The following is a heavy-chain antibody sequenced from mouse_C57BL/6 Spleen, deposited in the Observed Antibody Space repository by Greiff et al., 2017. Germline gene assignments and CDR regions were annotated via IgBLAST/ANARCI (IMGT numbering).Heavy chain of an antibody. Sequence: QVQLKQSGAELVRPGASVTLSCKASGYTFTDYEMHWVKQTPVHGLEWIGAIDPETGGTAYNQKFKGKAILTADKSSSTAYMELRSLTSEDSAVYYCTRSLPRHYAMDYWGQGTSVTVSS. CDR2: IDPETGGT. CDR1: GYTFTDYE. V-gene: IGHV1-15*01. CDR3: TRSLPRHYAMDY. J-gene: IGHJ4*01. D-gene: IGHD5-5*01.